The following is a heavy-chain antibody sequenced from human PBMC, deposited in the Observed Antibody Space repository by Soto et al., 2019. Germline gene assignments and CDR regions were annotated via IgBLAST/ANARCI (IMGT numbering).Heavy chain of an antibody. V-gene: IGHV3-30*18. CDR2: LSNDGTNK. CDR3: AKSPSPLLVVGDLLSTLNPSFDY. D-gene: IGHD3-10*01. J-gene: IGHJ4*02. CDR1: GFIFSSYG. Sequence: QVQLVESGGGVVQPGTSLRVSCAASGFIFSSYGMHWVRQAPGRGLEWVAALSNDGTNKYYADSVKGRFRISRDNSKNTLYLQMNSLRPDDTALYYCAKSPSPLLVVGDLLSTLNPSFDYWGPGTLVTVSS.